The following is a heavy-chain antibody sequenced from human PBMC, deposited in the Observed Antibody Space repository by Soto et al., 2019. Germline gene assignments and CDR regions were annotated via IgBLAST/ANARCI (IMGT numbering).Heavy chain of an antibody. J-gene: IGHJ4*02. D-gene: IGHD2-2*02. Sequence: QVQLVESGGGVVQPGRSLRLSCAASGFTFSSYGMHWVRQAPGKGLEWVAVIYSGGSTYYADSVKGRFTISRDSSQNTLDLQMNSLAAEDTAVYYCVREGKSSASCNTGCHFDYWGQGTLVTVSS. V-gene: IGHV3-NL1*01. CDR1: GFTFSSYG. CDR3: VREGKSSASCNTGCHFDY. CDR2: IYSGGST.